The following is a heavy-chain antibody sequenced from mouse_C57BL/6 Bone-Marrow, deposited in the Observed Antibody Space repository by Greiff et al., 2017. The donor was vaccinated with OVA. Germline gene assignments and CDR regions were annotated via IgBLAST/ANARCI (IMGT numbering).Heavy chain of an antibody. D-gene: IGHD2-4*01. V-gene: IGHV1-82*01. Sequence: VQLQQSGPELVKPGASVKISCKASGYAFSSSWMNWVKQRPGKGLEWIGRIYPGDGDTNYNGKFKGKATLTADKSSSTAYMQLSSLTSEDSAVYFCARGYYDYDDYYAMDYWGQGTSVTVSS. J-gene: IGHJ4*01. CDR2: IYPGDGDT. CDR3: ARGYYDYDDYYAMDY. CDR1: GYAFSSSW.